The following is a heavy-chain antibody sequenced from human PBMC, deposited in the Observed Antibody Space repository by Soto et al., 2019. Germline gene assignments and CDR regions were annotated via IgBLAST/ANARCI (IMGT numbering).Heavy chain of an antibody. D-gene: IGHD2-2*01. V-gene: IGHV4-30-2*01. CDR2: IYHSGST. CDR1: GGSISSGGYS. J-gene: IGHJ5*02. Sequence: PSETLSLTCAVSGGSISSGGYSWSWIRQPPGKGLEWIGYIYHSGSTYYNPSLKSRVTISVDRSKNQFSLKLSSVTTADTAVYYCARVVVPAAPFDPWGQGTLVTVSS. CDR3: ARVVVPAAPFDP.